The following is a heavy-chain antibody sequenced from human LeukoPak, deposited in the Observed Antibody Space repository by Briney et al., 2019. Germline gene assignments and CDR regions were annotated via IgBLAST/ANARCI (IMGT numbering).Heavy chain of an antibody. V-gene: IGHV1-2*02. CDR2: VNPNSGGT. J-gene: IGHJ4*02. CDR1: GYTFTGYY. D-gene: IGHD6-19*01. CDR3: ARVLLDSGWYVYY. Sequence: ASVTVSCKASGYTFTGYYMHWVRQDPGHGLEWMGWVNPNSGGTNYAQKFQGRVTMTRDTSISTAYMELSRLRSDDTAVYYCARVLLDSGWYVYYWGQETLVTVSS.